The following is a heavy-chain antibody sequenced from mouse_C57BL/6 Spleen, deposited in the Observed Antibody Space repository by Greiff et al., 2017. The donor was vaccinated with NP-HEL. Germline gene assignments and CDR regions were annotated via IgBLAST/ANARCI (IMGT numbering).Heavy chain of an antibody. CDR3: ARIATTVVASRAMDY. Sequence: EVHLVESGGGLVKPGGSLKLSCAASGFTFSDYGMHWVRQAPEKGLEWVAYISSGSSTIYYADTVKGRFTISRDNAKNTLFLQMTSLRSEDTAMYYCARIATTVVASRAMDYWGQGTSVTVSS. V-gene: IGHV5-17*01. CDR2: ISSGSSTI. J-gene: IGHJ4*01. CDR1: GFTFSDYG. D-gene: IGHD1-1*01.